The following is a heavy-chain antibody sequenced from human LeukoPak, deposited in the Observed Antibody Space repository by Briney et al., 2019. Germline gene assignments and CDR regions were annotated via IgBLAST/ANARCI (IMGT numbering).Heavy chain of an antibody. V-gene: IGHV3-30*18. CDR3: AKDLYYGSGSYCDY. D-gene: IGHD3-10*01. CDR2: ISYDGSNK. Sequence: GGSLRLSCAASGFTFSSYGLRWVRQAPGKGLEWVAVISYDGSNKYYAVSVTGRFTISRDNSKNTLYLQMNSLRAEDTAVYYCAKDLYYGSGSYCDYWGQGTLVTVSS. J-gene: IGHJ4*02. CDR1: GFTFSSYG.